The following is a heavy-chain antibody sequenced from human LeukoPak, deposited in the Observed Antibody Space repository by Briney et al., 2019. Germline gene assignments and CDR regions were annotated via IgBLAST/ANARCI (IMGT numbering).Heavy chain of an antibody. D-gene: IGHD6-13*01. CDR1: GFTFSSYS. V-gene: IGHV3-21*01. J-gene: IGHJ4*02. CDR2: ISSSSSYI. CDR3: ARDQSGIAAGALSD. Sequence: GGSLRLYCAASGFTFSSYSMNWVRQAPGKGLEWVSSISSSSSYIYYADSVKGRFTISRDNAKNSLYLQMNSLRAEDTAVYYCARDQSGIAAGALSDWGQGTLVTVSS.